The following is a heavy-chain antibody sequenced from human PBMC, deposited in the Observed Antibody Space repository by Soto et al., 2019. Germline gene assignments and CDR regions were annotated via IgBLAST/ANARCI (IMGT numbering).Heavy chain of an antibody. Sequence: QVQLVQSGAEVKKPGSSVKVSCKASGGTFSSYAINWVRQAPGQGLEWMGGIMPIFGTADYAQKFQDRVTITADESTSTAYMELSSLRSEDSAVYYCASGYCSSSTCYREDYYYYGMDVWGQGTTLTVSS. CDR1: GGTFSSYA. J-gene: IGHJ6*02. V-gene: IGHV1-69*01. CDR3: ASGYCSSSTCYREDYYYYGMDV. D-gene: IGHD2-2*02. CDR2: IMPIFGTA.